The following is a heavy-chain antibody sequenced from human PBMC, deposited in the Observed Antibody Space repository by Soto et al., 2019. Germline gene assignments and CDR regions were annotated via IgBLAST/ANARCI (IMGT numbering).Heavy chain of an antibody. J-gene: IGHJ6*02. CDR2: IIPIFGTA. CDR1: GGTFSSYA. V-gene: IGHV1-69*13. D-gene: IGHD2-2*01. CDR3: ARWTRYCSSTSCYFPSYGMDV. Sequence: WASVKVSCKASGGTFSSYAISWVRQAPGKGLEWMGGIIPIFGTANYAQKFQGRVTITADESTSTAYMELSSLRSEDTAVYYCARWTRYCSSTSCYFPSYGMDVWGQGTTVTVSS.